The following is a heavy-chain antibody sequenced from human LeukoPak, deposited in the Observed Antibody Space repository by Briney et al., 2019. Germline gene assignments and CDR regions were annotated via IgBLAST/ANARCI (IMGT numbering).Heavy chain of an antibody. J-gene: IGHJ6*03. Sequence: SETLSLTCAVYGGSFSGYYWSWIRQPPGKGLEWIGEINHSGSTNYNPSLKSRVTISVDTSKNQSSLKLSSVTAADTAVYYCARLRSSSWYGYYMDVWGKGTTVTVSS. CDR1: GGSFSGYY. CDR2: INHSGST. D-gene: IGHD6-13*01. V-gene: IGHV4-34*01. CDR3: ARLRSSSWYGYYMDV.